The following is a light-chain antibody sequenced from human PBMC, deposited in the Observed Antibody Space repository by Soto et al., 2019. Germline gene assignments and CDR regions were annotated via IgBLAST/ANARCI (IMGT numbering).Light chain of an antibody. CDR1: QSVSSSS. CDR3: QQRSNWPLT. J-gene: IGKJ4*01. V-gene: IGKV3D-20*02. Sequence: EIVLTQSPGALSLTPGERATFSCRASQSVSSSSLAWYQQQLGQAPRLLIYGASSRATGIPDRFSGSGSGTDFTLTISSLEPEDFAVYYCQQRSNWPLTFGGGTKVDIK. CDR2: GAS.